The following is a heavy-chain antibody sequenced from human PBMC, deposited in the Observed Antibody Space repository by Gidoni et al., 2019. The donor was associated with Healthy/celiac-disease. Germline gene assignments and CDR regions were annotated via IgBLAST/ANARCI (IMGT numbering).Heavy chain of an antibody. V-gene: IGHV4-39*01. Sequence: QLQLQESGPGLVKPSETLSLTCTVSGGSISSSSYYWGWIRQPPGKGLEWIGSIYYSGSTYYNPSLKSRVTISVDTSKNQFSLKLSSVTAADTAVYYCAGRWYSSGWYYGMLVSGNNWFDPWGQGTLVTVSS. J-gene: IGHJ5*02. CDR1: GGSISSSSYY. CDR2: IYYSGST. CDR3: AGRWYSSGWYYGMLVSGNNWFDP. D-gene: IGHD6-19*01.